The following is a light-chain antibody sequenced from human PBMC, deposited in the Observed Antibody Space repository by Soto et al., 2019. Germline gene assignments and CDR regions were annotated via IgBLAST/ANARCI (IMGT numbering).Light chain of an antibody. J-gene: IGKJ2*02. Sequence: DIQMTQSPSSLPASIGDRVTITCRASQAIRNDLGWYQHKPGKAPRRLIFGASSLQAGVPSRFSGSGSGTEFTLTISSLQPEDFATYYCLQHHTYPCTFGQGTKLEIK. CDR1: QAIRND. CDR3: LQHHTYPCT. V-gene: IGKV1-17*01. CDR2: GAS.